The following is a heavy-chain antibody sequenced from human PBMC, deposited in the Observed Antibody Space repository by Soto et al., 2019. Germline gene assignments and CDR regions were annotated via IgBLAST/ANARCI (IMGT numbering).Heavy chain of an antibody. D-gene: IGHD1-7*01. J-gene: IGHJ6*02. CDR3: ARGRNWNYLWGYYYGMDV. V-gene: IGHV4-34*01. CDR2: INHSGST. Sequence: SETLSLTCAVYGGSFSGYYWSWIRQPPGKGLEWIGEINHSGSTNYNPSLKSRVTISVDTSKNQFSLKLSSVTAADTAVYYCARGRNWNYLWGYYYGMDVWGQGTTVTVS. CDR1: GGSFSGYY.